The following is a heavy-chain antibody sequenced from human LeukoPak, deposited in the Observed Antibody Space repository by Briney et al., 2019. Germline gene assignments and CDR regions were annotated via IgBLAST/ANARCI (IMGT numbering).Heavy chain of an antibody. CDR1: GGSISSYY. V-gene: IGHV4-4*07. D-gene: IGHD5-18*01. CDR2: IYTSGST. CDR3: ARDVGRIQLSHNWFDP. Sequence: SETLSLTCTVSGGSISSYYWSWIRQPAGKGLEWIGRIYTSGSTNYNPSLKSRVTISVDTSKNQFSLKLSSVTAADTAVCYCARDVGRIQLSHNWFDPWGQGTLVTVSS. J-gene: IGHJ5*02.